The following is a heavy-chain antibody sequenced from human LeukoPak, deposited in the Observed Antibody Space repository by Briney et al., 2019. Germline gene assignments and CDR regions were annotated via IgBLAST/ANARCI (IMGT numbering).Heavy chain of an antibody. CDR2: ISGSGGST. V-gene: IGHV3-23*01. J-gene: IGHJ4*02. D-gene: IGHD6-19*01. CDR3: AKATDSSGWYFDY. CDR1: GFTFSSYA. Sequence: AGGSLRLSCAASGFTFSSYAMSWVRQAPGKGLEWVSAISGSGGSTYYADSVKGRFTISRDNSKNTLYLQMNSLRAEDTAVYYCAKATDSSGWYFDYWGQGTLVTVSS.